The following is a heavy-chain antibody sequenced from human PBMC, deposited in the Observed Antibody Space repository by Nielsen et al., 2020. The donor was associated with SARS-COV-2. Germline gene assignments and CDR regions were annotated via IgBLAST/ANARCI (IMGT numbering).Heavy chain of an antibody. J-gene: IGHJ4*02. Sequence: ASVKVSCKASGYTFTSYAMHWVRQAPGQRLEWTGWINAGNGNTKYSQKFQGRVTITRDTSASTAYMELRSLRSDDTAVYYCARGVPWELLLSDYWGQGTLGTVSS. V-gene: IGHV1-3*01. CDR1: GYTFTSYA. D-gene: IGHD1-26*01. CDR2: INAGNGNT. CDR3: ARGVPWELLLSDY.